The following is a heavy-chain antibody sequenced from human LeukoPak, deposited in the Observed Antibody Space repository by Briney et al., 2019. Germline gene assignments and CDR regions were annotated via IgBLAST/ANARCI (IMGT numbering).Heavy chain of an antibody. D-gene: IGHD3-10*01. J-gene: IGHJ4*02. V-gene: IGHV4-34*01. CDR3: ARGFGGYFDY. CDR2: INHSGST. Sequence: PSETLSLTCAVYGGSFSGYYWSWVRQPPGKGLEWIGEINHSGSTNYNPSLKSPVTISVATSKNQFSLKLSSVTAADTAVYYCARGFGGYFDYWGQGTLVTVSS. CDR1: GGSFSGYY.